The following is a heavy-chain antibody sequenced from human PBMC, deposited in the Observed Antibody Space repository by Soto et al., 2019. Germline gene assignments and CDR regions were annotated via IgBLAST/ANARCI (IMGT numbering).Heavy chain of an antibody. CDR2: INSDGSST. CDR1: GFTFSSYW. CDR3: ARDPGSSYWYFDL. J-gene: IGHJ2*01. Sequence: GGSLRLSCAASGFTFSSYWMHWVRQAPGKGLVWVSRINSDGSSTSYADSVKGRFTISRDNAKNTLYPQMNSLRAEDTAVYYCARDPGSSYWYFDLWGRGTLVTVSS. V-gene: IGHV3-74*01.